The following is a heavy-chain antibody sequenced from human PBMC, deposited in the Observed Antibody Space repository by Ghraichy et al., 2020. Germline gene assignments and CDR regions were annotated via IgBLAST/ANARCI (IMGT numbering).Heavy chain of an antibody. J-gene: IGHJ3*01. CDR1: GGSVNSASYY. V-gene: IGHV4-31*03. D-gene: IGHD2-21*01. CDR2: IHYSGST. Sequence: SETLSLTCTVSGGSVNSASYYWSWIRQPPGEGLEWIGFIHYSGSTSYNPSLKSRLAMSVDSSQNQFSLRITTVTAADTAVYYCARVERGMEVWSHPGPQVVVGPIDLWGQGAMVTVSS. CDR3: ARVERGMEVWSHPGPQVVVGPIDL.